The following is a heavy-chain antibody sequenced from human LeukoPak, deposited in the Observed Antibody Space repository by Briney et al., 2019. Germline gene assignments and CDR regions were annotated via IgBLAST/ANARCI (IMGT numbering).Heavy chain of an antibody. CDR1: GFTFSSYW. CDR3: ARVWVGLGYYFDY. D-gene: IGHD3-16*01. V-gene: IGHV3-7*01. Sequence: GGSLRLSCAASGFTFSSYWMSWVRQAPGKGLEWVANIKQDGSEKYYVDSVKGRFIISRDNAKNSLYLQMNSLRAEDTAVYYCARVWVGLGYYFDYWGQGTLVTVSS. J-gene: IGHJ4*02. CDR2: IKQDGSEK.